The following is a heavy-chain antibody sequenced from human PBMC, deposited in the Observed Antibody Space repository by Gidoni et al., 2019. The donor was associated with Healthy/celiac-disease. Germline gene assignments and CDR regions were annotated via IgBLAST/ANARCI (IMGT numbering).Heavy chain of an antibody. CDR3: ASNPTYYYDSSGYYHAFDI. V-gene: IGHV4-30-4*01. J-gene: IGHJ3*02. CDR1: GGSISSGDYY. Sequence: QVQLQESGPGLVKPSQTLSLPCTVSGGSISSGDYYWSWIRQPPGKGLEWIGYIYYSGSTYYNPSLKSRVTISVDTSKNQFSLKLSSVTAADTAVYYCASNPTYYYDSSGYYHAFDIWGQGTMVTVSS. D-gene: IGHD3-22*01. CDR2: IYYSGST.